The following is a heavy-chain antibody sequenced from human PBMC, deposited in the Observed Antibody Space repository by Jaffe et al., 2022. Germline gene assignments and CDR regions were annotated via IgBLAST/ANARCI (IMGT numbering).Heavy chain of an antibody. J-gene: IGHJ4*02. CDR1: GFSLSTSGMC. D-gene: IGHD6-13*01. CDR2: IDWDDDK. V-gene: IGHV2-70*01. CDR3: ARMSGSSSWYAPFDY. Sequence: QVTLRESGPALVKPTQTLTLTCTFSGFSLSTSGMCVSWIRQPPGKALEWLALIDWDDDKYYSTSLKTRLTISKDTSKNQVVLTMTNMDPVDTATYYCARMSGSSSWYAPFDYWGQGTLVTVSS.